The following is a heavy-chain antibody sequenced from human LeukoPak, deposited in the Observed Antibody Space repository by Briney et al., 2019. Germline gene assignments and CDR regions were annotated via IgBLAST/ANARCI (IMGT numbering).Heavy chain of an antibody. CDR3: ARVKRFPTVWFDP. CDR1: GYTFSSYD. D-gene: IGHD3-10*01. CDR2: MNPISGST. V-gene: IGHV1-8*01. J-gene: IGHJ5*02. Sequence: ASMKVSCKASGYTFSSYDINWVRQAAGQGLEWMGWMNPISGSTGYAQKFQGRVTMTSDTSIPTAFMELSSLRSDDTAIYYCARVKRFPTVWFDPWGQGTLVTVSS.